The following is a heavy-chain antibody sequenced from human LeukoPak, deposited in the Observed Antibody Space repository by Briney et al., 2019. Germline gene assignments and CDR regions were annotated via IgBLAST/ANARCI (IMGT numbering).Heavy chain of an antibody. V-gene: IGHV3-23*01. J-gene: IGHJ5*02. CDR1: GFTFSSYA. CDR2: ISGSGGST. CDR3: AKDPILSSIAAHNWLDP. D-gene: IGHD6-6*01. Sequence: GGSLRLSCAASGFTFSSYAMSWVRQAPGKGLEWVSAISGSGGSTYYADSVKGRFTISRDNSKNTLYLQMNSLRAEDTAVYYCAKDPILSSIAAHNWLDPWGQGTLVTVSS.